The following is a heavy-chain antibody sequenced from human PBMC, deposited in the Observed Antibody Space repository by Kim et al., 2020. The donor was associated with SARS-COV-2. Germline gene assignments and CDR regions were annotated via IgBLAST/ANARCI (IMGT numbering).Heavy chain of an antibody. CDR1: GFTFSSYG. J-gene: IGHJ6*02. V-gene: IGHV3-30*18. CDR3: AKDSSGRMDV. CDR2: ISYDGSNK. D-gene: IGHD6-19*01. Sequence: GRSLRLSCAASGFTFSSYGMHWVRQAPGKGLEWVAVISYDGSNKYYADSVKGRFTISRDNSKNTLYLQMNSLRAEDTAVYYCAKDSSGRMDVWGQGTTVTVSS.